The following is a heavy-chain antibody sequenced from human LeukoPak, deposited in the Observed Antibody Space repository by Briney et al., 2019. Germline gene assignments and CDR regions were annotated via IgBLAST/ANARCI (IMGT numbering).Heavy chain of an antibody. V-gene: IGHV1-18*01. J-gene: IGHJ6*02. CDR2: ISAYNGNT. D-gene: IGHD5-18*01. CDR1: GYTFTSYG. Sequence: ASVKVSCKASGYTFTSYGISWVRQAPGQGLEWMGWISAYNGNTNYAQKLQGGVTMTRNTSISTAYMELSSLRSEDTAVYYCARVKLGFSYGMDVWGQGTTVTVSS. CDR3: ARVKLGFSYGMDV.